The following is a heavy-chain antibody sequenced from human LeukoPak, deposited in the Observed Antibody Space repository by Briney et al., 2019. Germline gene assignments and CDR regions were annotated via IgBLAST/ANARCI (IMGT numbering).Heavy chain of an antibody. CDR2: ISSRSSTI. CDR1: GFTFSSYS. V-gene: IGHV3-48*02. Sequence: GSLRLSCAASGFTFSSYSMNWVRQAPGKGLEWVSYISSRSSTIYYADSVKGRFTISRDNAKNSLYLQMNSLRDEDTAVYYCASNYLYSGSSGIYFDYWGQGTLVTVSS. CDR3: ASNYLYSGSSGIYFDY. D-gene: IGHD1-26*01. J-gene: IGHJ4*02.